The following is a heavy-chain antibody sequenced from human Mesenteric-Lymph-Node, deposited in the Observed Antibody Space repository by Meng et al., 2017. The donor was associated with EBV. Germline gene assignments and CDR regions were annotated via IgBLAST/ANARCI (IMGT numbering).Heavy chain of an antibody. CDR2: MNPTSGNT. D-gene: IGHD2-21*02. CDR3: ARGTAAIPGWFDP. CDR1: GYTFTSYE. V-gene: IGHV1-8*01. J-gene: IGHJ5*02. Sequence: QVQAGPSGGEVKRPCATVKVSCNASGYTFTSYEITWVRQATGQGLEWMGWMNPTSGNTGYAQKFQGRVTITRNTSISTAYMELSSLRSEDTAVYYCARGTAAIPGWFDPWGQGTLVTVSS.